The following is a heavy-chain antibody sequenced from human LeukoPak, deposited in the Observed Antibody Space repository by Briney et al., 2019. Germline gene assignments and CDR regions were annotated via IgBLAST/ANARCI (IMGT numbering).Heavy chain of an antibody. V-gene: IGHV3-23*01. Sequence: PGGSLRLSCAASGFTFSSYAMSWVRQVPGKGLEWASVVSGTGGRTYYADSVKGRFTISRDNSKNTLYLQMNSLSAEDTALYYCVKASSSSPQYNWFDARGQGTLVTVSS. CDR1: GFTFSSYA. CDR2: VSGTGGRT. CDR3: VKASSSSPQYNWFDA. D-gene: IGHD6-6*01. J-gene: IGHJ5*02.